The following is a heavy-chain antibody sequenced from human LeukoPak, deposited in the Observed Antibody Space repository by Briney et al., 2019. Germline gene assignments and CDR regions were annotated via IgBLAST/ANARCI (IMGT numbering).Heavy chain of an antibody. Sequence: SSETLSLTCTVSGGSISSYYWSWIRQPPGKGLEWIGYIYYSGSTDYNPSLKSRVTISVDTSKNQFSLKLSSVTAADTAVYYCASTRIEYYYDSSGHFDYWGQGTLVTVSS. CDR1: GGSISSYY. CDR3: ASTRIEYYYDSSGHFDY. J-gene: IGHJ4*02. V-gene: IGHV4-59*01. D-gene: IGHD3-22*01. CDR2: IYYSGST.